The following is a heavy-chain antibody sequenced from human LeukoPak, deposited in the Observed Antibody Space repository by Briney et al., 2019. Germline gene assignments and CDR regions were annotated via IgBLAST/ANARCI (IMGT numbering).Heavy chain of an antibody. CDR2: IYHSGST. Sequence: PSETLSLTCSVSGGSMSSYYWSWVRQPPGKGLEWVGYIYHSGSTNYNASLKNRVTISVDTSKNQFSLKLSSVTAADTAVYYCARRNYGGNSGRYWYFDLWGRGTLVTVSS. D-gene: IGHD3-10*01. J-gene: IGHJ2*01. CDR3: ARRNYGGNSGRYWYFDL. V-gene: IGHV4-59*01. CDR1: GGSMSSYY.